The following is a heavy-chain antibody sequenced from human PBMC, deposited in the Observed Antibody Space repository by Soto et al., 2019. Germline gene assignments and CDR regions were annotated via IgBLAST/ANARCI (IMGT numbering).Heavy chain of an antibody. CDR2: IYYSGST. CDR1: GGSISSGGYY. D-gene: IGHD2-2*01. CDR3: ARGMLPATSPYDY. Sequence: SETLSLTCTVSGGSISSGGYYWSWIRRPPGKGLEWIGYIYYSGSTYYNPSLKSRVTISVDTSKNQFSLKLSSVTAADTAVYYCARGMLPATSPYDYWGQGTLLAVSS. J-gene: IGHJ4*02. V-gene: IGHV4-31*03.